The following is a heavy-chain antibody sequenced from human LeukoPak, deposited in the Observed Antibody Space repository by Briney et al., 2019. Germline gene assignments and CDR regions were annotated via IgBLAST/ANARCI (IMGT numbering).Heavy chain of an antibody. J-gene: IGHJ6*04. CDR2: INTNTGNP. CDR1: GYTFTGYA. V-gene: IGHV7-4-1*01. D-gene: IGHD2-15*01. CDR3: ARGCSGGSCYSRYYYGMDV. Sequence: ASVKVSCKASGYTFTGYAMNWVRQAPGQGLEWMGWINTNTGNPTYAQGFTGRFVFSLDTSVSTAYLQICSLKAEDTAVYYCARGCSGGSCYSRYYYGMDVWGKGTTVTVSS.